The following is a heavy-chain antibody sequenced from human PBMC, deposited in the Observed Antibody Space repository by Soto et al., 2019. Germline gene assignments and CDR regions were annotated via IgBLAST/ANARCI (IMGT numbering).Heavy chain of an antibody. CDR1: CGSFSGYY. V-gene: IGHV4-34*01. CDR3: ARDQSSSSWPLAY. CDR2: ISQSGST. Sequence: SETLSLTCAVYCGSFSGYYWTWIRQPPGTGLEWIGEISQSGSTNYNPSLKSRVTISVDKSKNQFSLKLSFVTAADTAVYYCARDQSSSSWPLAYWGQGTLVTVS. J-gene: IGHJ4*02. D-gene: IGHD2-2*01.